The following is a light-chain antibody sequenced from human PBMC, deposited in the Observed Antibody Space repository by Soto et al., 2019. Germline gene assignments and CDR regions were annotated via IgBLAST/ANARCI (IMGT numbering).Light chain of an antibody. CDR2: AAA. Sequence: EILLTQSPGTLSLSPSETATLSCRASQGVRYNYLAWYQQRPGQPPRLLIYAAASRASVIPDRFSGSVSGTDFTLTIRSLEPEDFAVYFYQQYGTSPFTFGGGTKVEI. J-gene: IGKJ4*01. CDR1: QGVRYNY. V-gene: IGKV3-20*01. CDR3: QQYGTSPFT.